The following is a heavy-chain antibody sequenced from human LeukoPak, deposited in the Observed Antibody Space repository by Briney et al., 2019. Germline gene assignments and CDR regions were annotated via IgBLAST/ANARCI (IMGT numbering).Heavy chain of an antibody. CDR3: ARPAAAGNYYYYMDV. Sequence: SETLSLTCAVYGGSFSGYYWSWIRQPPGKGLEWIGEINHSGSTNYNPCLKSRVTISVDTSKNQFSLKLSSVTAADTAVYYCARPAAAGNYYYYMDVWGKGATVTVSS. D-gene: IGHD6-13*01. CDR2: INHSGST. V-gene: IGHV4-34*01. J-gene: IGHJ6*03. CDR1: GGSFSGYY.